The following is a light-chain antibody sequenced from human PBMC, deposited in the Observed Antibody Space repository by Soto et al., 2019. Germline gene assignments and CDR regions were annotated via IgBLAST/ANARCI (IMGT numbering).Light chain of an antibody. CDR1: QGISSY. CDR3: QHYNSYPWT. Sequence: AIRMTQSPSSFSASTGDRVSITCRASQGISSYLAWYQQKPGKAPKLLIYAASTLQSGVPSRFSGSGSGTDFTLTISSLQPGDYATYYCQHYNSYPWTFGQGTKV. V-gene: IGKV1-8*01. J-gene: IGKJ1*01. CDR2: AAS.